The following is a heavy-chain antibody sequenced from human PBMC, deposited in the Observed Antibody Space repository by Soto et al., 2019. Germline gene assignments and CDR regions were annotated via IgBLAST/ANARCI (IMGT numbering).Heavy chain of an antibody. CDR2: IDGSGGIT. V-gene: IGHV3-23*01. D-gene: IGHD3-10*01. J-gene: IGHJ5*02. Sequence: QLLQSGGGLVQPGGSLTLSCAASGFTFGTTDISWVRQAPGEGLEWVSTIDGSGGITYYADSVKGRFTISRDNSRNTVYLQMNSLGGDDTALYYCGKNSGWFNTWGQGALVTVSS. CDR3: GKNSGWFNT. CDR1: GFTFGTTD.